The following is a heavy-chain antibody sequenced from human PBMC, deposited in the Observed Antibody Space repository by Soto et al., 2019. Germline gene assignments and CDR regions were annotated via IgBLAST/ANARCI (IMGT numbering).Heavy chain of an antibody. J-gene: IGHJ5*02. Sequence: GGSLRLSCAASGFTFSSYAMHWVRQAPGKGLEWVAVISYDGSNKYYADSVKGRFTISRDNSKNTLYLQMNSLRAEDTAVYYCVCLGTSCSWFDPWGQGTLVTVSS. CDR2: ISYDGSNK. CDR1: GFTFSSYA. CDR3: VCLGTSCSWFDP. D-gene: IGHD2-2*01. V-gene: IGHV3-30-3*01.